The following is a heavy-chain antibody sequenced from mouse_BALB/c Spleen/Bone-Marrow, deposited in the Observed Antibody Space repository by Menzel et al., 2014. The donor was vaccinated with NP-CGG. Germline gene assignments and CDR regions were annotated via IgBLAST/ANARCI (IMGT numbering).Heavy chain of an antibody. CDR1: GFSLTGYG. J-gene: IGHJ3*01. CDR3: ARREYGNYVAY. D-gene: IGHD2-10*02. Sequence: VQLQESGPGLVAPSQSLSITCTVSGFSLTGYGVNWVRQPPGKGLEWLGMIWGDGSTDYNSALKSRLSISKDNPKSQVFLKMNSLQTDDTARYYCARREYGNYVAYWGQGTLVTVSA. V-gene: IGHV2-6-7*01. CDR2: IWGDGST.